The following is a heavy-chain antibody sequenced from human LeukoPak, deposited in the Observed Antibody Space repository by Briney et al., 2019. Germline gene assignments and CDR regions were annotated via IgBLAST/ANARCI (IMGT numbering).Heavy chain of an antibody. Sequence: GASVKVSCKASGYTFTSYGISWVRQAPGQGLEWMGWISAYNGNTNYAQKLQGRVTMTTDTSTSTAYMELRSLRSEDTAVYYCARGRGNYYDSSGYFDYWGQGTLVTVSS. CDR1: GYTFTSYG. CDR2: ISAYNGNT. V-gene: IGHV1-18*01. D-gene: IGHD3-22*01. CDR3: ARGRGNYYDSSGYFDY. J-gene: IGHJ4*02.